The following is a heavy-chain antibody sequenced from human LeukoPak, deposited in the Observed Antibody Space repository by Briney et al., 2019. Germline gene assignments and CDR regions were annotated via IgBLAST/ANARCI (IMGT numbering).Heavy chain of an antibody. CDR1: GITVSNYD. V-gene: IGHV3-23*01. CDR3: AKRGIVIRGVLIKGFHKAAYYLDN. D-gene: IGHD3-10*01. J-gene: IGHJ4*02. Sequence: PGGSLRLSCVVSGITVSNYDMSWVRQAPGKGLEWVSGIRESGGGNNYADSVKSRFTISRDNSKNTVYLQMNSLRDEDTAVYFCAKRGIVIRGVLIKGFHKAAYYLDNWGQGILVSVAS. CDR2: IRESGGGN.